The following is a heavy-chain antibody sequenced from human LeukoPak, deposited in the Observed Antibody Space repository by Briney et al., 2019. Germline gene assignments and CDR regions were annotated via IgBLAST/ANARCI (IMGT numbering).Heavy chain of an antibody. V-gene: IGHV3-48*02. D-gene: IGHD3-9*01. J-gene: IGHJ4*02. CDR1: GFTFRSYT. CDR3: ARGALRYSDY. Sequence: GGSLRLSCAASGFTFRSYTMNWVRQAPGKGLEWVSSISSSSSAIYYAASVKGRFTISRDNAKNSLYLQMNSLRDEDTAVYYCARGALRYSDYWGQGTLVTVSS. CDR2: ISSSSSAI.